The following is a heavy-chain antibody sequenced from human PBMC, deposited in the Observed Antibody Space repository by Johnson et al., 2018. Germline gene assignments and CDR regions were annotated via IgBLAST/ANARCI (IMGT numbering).Heavy chain of an antibody. CDR3: VRCLWQLPAGAEYFYR. Sequence: VQLVESGGGLVQPGGSLRLSCVASGFNFRTDGVSWVRQAPGKGWEWVSVISGNGLRAYYADSVKGRFTISRDNSQNTLYLQMNSLTADDPAVYYCVRCLWQLPAGAEYFYRWGQGTLVTVSS. CDR2: ISGNGLRA. J-gene: IGHJ1*01. V-gene: IGHV3-23*04. CDR1: GFNFRTDG. D-gene: IGHD1-1*01.